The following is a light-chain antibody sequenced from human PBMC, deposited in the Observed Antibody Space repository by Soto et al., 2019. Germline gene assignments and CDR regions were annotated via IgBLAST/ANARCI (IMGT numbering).Light chain of an antibody. CDR3: QQYYSYPWT. Sequence: ERVMTQSPGTLSGSPGERATLSCRASQSVSSNLAWYQQKPGQAPRLLIYGASTRATGIPGRFSGSGSGTEFTLTISCLQSEDFATYYCQQYYSYPWTFGQGTKVDIK. CDR2: GAS. J-gene: IGKJ1*01. CDR1: QSVSSN. V-gene: IGKV3-15*01.